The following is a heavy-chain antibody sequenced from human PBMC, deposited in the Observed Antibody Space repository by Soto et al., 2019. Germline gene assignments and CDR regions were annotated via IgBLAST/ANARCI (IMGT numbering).Heavy chain of an antibody. J-gene: IGHJ4*02. D-gene: IGHD1-26*01. Sequence: SETLSLTCTVSGGSISSYYWTWIRQPPGKGLEWIGYIYYSGSTNYNPFLKSRVTISVDTSKNQFSLKLSSVTAADTAVYYCAGVGGSHYSGLDYWGKGTRVTVSS. V-gene: IGHV4-59*01. CDR1: GGSISSYY. CDR2: IYYSGST. CDR3: AGVGGSHYSGLDY.